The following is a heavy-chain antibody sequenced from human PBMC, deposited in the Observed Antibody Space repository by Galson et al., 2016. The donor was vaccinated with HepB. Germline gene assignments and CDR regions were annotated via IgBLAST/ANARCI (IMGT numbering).Heavy chain of an antibody. V-gene: IGHV4-59*01. D-gene: IGHD3/OR15-3a*01. Sequence: VSNGSMSNYYWTWIRQPPGQGLEYIGYVSESGTTNYNPSLKGRVTISVDTSKSQFSLTLMSVTAADAAVYFCARDLGGFFDPTRGYYDVWGRGPLLTVSS. CDR1: NGSMSNYY. CDR3: ARDLGGFFDPTRGYYDV. CDR2: VSESGTT. J-gene: IGHJ2*01.